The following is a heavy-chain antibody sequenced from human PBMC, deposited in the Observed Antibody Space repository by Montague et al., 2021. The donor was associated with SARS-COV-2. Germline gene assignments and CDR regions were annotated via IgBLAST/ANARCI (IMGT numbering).Heavy chain of an antibody. Sequence: SETLSLTCAISGGSFSNYYWSWIRQPPGKGLEWIGEVNQSGTTIYNPSLTSRVTISVDTSKNQVSLKLTSVTAADTAVYYCARHLRVTTVTSHMYHYAMDVWGQGTTVTVSS. J-gene: IGHJ6*02. CDR3: ARHLRVTTVTSHMYHYAMDV. CDR1: GGSFSNYY. V-gene: IGHV4-34*01. CDR2: VNQSGTT. D-gene: IGHD4-11*01.